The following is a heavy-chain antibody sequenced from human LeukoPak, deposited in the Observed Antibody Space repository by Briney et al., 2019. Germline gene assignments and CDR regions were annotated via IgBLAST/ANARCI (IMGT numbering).Heavy chain of an antibody. J-gene: IGHJ4*02. V-gene: IGHV3-21*01. CDR3: ARASSGWYWD. CDR2: ISSSSSYI. CDR1: GFTFSSYS. Sequence: GGSLRLSCAASGFTFSSYSMNWVRQAPGKGLEWVSSISSSSSYIYYADSVKGRFTISRDNAKNSLYLQINSLRAEDTAVYYCARASSGWYWDWGQGTLVTVSS. D-gene: IGHD6-19*01.